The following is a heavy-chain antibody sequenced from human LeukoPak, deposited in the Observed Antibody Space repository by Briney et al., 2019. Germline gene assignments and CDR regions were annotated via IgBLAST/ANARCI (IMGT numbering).Heavy chain of an antibody. Sequence: GGSLRLSCAASGFTFSSYVMNWVRQAPGRGLEWVSAISGSGGSTYSADTVKGRFTISRDNSKNTLFLQMNSLRAEDTAVYYCAKDTAHLGTSTYDYWGQGTLVTVSS. CDR1: GFTFSSYV. CDR3: AKDTAHLGTSTYDY. J-gene: IGHJ4*02. D-gene: IGHD1-26*01. V-gene: IGHV3-23*01. CDR2: ISGSGGST.